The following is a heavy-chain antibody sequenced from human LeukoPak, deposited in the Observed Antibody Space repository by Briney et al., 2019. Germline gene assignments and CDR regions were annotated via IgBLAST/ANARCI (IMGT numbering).Heavy chain of an antibody. CDR3: ARDCSGGSCYRVFGY. CDR2: MNPNSSNT. CDR1: GYTFTSYD. Sequence: GASVKVSCKASGYTFTSYDINWVRQATGQGLEWMGWMNPNSSNTGYAQKFQGRVTMTRNTSISTAYMELSSLRSEDTAVYYCARDCSGGSCYRVFGYWGQGTLVTVSS. V-gene: IGHV1-8*01. D-gene: IGHD2-15*01. J-gene: IGHJ4*02.